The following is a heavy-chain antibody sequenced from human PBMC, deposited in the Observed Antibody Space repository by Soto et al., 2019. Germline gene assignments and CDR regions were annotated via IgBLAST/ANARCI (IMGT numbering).Heavy chain of an antibody. CDR1: GFTFDDYA. CDR3: AKDSSSPPYYYYGMDV. V-gene: IGHV3-43D*03. D-gene: IGHD6-6*01. CDR2: ISWDGGST. J-gene: IGHJ6*02. Sequence: LSLTCAASGFTFDDYAMHWVRQAPGKGLEWVSLISWDGGSTYYADSVKGRFTISRDNSKNSLYLQMNSLRAEDTALYYCAKDSSSPPYYYYGMDVWGQGTTVTVSS.